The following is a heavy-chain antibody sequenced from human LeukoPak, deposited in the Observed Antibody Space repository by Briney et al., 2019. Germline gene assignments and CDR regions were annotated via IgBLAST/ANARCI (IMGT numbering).Heavy chain of an antibody. Sequence: SETLSLTCTVSGGSISSYYWSWIRQPPGKGLEWIGYIYYSGSTNYNPSLKNRVTISVDTSKNQFSLKLSSVTAADTAVYYCARETMMGVAFDIWGQGTMVTVSS. V-gene: IGHV4-59*01. CDR1: GGSISSYY. J-gene: IGHJ3*02. CDR2: IYYSGST. CDR3: ARETMMGVAFDI. D-gene: IGHD3-22*01.